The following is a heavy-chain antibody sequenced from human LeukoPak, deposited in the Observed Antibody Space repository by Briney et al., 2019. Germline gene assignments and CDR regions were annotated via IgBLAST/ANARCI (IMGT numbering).Heavy chain of an antibody. D-gene: IGHD3-22*01. Sequence: VKPSQTLSLTCRVSGGSMNSGNYYWSWIRQHPGRGLEWIGYIYSSGTTYYNPSLKSRVTISVDTSKNQFSLKLSSVTAADTAVYYCAREYYYDSSGYFPLFDYWGQGTLVTVSS. J-gene: IGHJ4*02. V-gene: IGHV4-31*03. CDR2: IYSSGTT. CDR3: AREYYYDSSGYFPLFDY. CDR1: GGSMNSGNYY.